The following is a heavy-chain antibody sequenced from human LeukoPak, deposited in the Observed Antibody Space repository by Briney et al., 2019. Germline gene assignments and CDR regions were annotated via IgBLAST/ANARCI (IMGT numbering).Heavy chain of an antibody. D-gene: IGHD3-22*01. V-gene: IGHV3-53*04. CDR3: AREAGYYDSSGYEGIFDY. J-gene: IGHJ4*02. Sequence: PGGSLRLSCAASGFTFSNYWMTWVRQAPGKGLEWVSVIYSGGSTYYADSVKGRFTISRHNSKNTLYLQMNSLRAEDTAVYYCAREAGYYDSSGYEGIFDYWGQGTLVTVSS. CDR2: IYSGGST. CDR1: GFTFSNYW.